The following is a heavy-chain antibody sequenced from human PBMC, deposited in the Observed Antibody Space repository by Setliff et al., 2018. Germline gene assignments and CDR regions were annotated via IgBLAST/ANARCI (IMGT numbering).Heavy chain of an antibody. V-gene: IGHV3-53*01. Sequence: PGGSLRLSCAASGFTVSSNYMSWVRQAPGKGLEWVSVIYSCGSTYYADSVKGRFTISRDNSKNTLYLQMNSLRAEDTAVYYCVKDRYCSDASCSPDYFDYWGQGTLVTVSS. J-gene: IGHJ4*02. CDR1: GFTVSSNY. D-gene: IGHD2-15*01. CDR3: VKDRYCSDASCSPDYFDY. CDR2: IYSCGST.